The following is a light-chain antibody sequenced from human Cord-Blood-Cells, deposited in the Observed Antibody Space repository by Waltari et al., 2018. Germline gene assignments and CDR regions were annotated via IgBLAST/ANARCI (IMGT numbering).Light chain of an antibody. CDR2: AAS. Sequence: DIQMTQSPSSLSASVGDRVTITCRASQSISSYLNWYQQKPGKAPKLLIYAASSLHSGVPSRFSGSGSGTDLNLTISSLQPEDCATYYCQQSYSTPYTFGQGTKLEIK. CDR1: QSISSY. V-gene: IGKV1-39*01. J-gene: IGKJ2*01. CDR3: QQSYSTPYT.